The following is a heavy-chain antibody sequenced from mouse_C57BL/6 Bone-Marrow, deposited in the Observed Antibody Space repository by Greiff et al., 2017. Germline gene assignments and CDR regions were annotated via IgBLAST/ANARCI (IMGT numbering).Heavy chain of an antibody. CDR1: GFNINDDY. CDR2: IDPENGDT. D-gene: IGHD1-1*01. CDR3: TTDSGSSYWYFDV. V-gene: IGHV14-4*01. Sequence: EVKLMESGAELVRPGASVKLSCTASGFNINDDYMHWVKQRPEQGLEWIGWIDPENGDTEYASKFQGKANITADTSSNTAYLQLSSLTSEDTAVXYGTTDSGSSYWYFDVWGTGTTVTVSS. J-gene: IGHJ1*03.